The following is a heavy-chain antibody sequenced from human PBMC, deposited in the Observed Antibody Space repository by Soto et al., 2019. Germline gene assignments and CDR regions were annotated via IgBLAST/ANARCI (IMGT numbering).Heavy chain of an antibody. V-gene: IGHV4-34*01. CDR1: GGSFSGYY. CDR2: INHSGST. CDR3: ARGRAVGATTYFDY. Sequence: SETLSLTCAVYGGSFSGYYWSWIRQPPGKGLEWIGEINHSGSTNYNPSLKSRVTISVDTSKNQFSLKLSSVTAADTAVYYCARGRAVGATTYFDYWGQGTMVTVYS. J-gene: IGHJ4*02. D-gene: IGHD1-26*01.